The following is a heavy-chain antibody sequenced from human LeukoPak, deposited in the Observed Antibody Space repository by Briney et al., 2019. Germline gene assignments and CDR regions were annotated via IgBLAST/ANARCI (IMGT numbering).Heavy chain of an antibody. CDR2: ISAYNGNT. D-gene: IGHD2-2*01. Sequence: EASVKVSCNASGYTFTSYGTSWVRQAPGQGLEWMGWISAYNGNTNYAQKLQGRVTMTTDTSTSTAYMELRSLRSDDTAVYYCARVDCSSTSCYSPFDYWGQGTLVTVSS. V-gene: IGHV1-18*01. J-gene: IGHJ4*02. CDR1: GYTFTSYG. CDR3: ARVDCSSTSCYSPFDY.